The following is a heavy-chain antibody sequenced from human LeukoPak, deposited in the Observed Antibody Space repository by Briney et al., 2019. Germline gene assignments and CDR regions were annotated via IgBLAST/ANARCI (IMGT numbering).Heavy chain of an antibody. CDR3: VRQFDY. J-gene: IGHJ4*02. CDR1: GASISSDDYY. CDR2: IYTSGST. Sequence: SQTLSLTCTVSGASISSDDYYWGWVRQPAGKGLEWIGRIYTSGSTNYNPSLKSRVTISVDTSKNQFSLRLSSVTAADTAVYYCVRQFDYWGQGTLVTVSS. V-gene: IGHV4-61*02.